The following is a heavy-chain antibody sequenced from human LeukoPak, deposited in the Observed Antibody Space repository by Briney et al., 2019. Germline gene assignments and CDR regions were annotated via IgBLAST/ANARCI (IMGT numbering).Heavy chain of an antibody. CDR1: GITLSSYA. D-gene: IGHD1-1*01. J-gene: IGHJ4*02. CDR3: VKMEGGRDY. V-gene: IGHV3-23*01. CDR2: ISGSGGST. Sequence: GGSLRLSCAVSGITLSSYAMSWVRQAPGKGLEWVSAISGSGGSTYYADSVKGRFTISRDNSKNTLYLQMNNLRAEDTAVYYCVKMEGGRDYWGQGALVTVSS.